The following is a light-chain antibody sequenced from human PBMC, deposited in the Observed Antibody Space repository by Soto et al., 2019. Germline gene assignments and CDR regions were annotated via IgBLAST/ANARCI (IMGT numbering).Light chain of an antibody. CDR1: QIVGSN. CDR3: QQYYNTPLT. V-gene: IGKV3-15*01. Sequence: EIVLTQSPATLSVSPGERATLSYRASQIVGSNLAWYQQKPGQAPRLLLHGASTSATGIPARFSGSGAATDFTLTISGLQAEDVAVYYCQQYYNTPLTFGGGTKVDIK. CDR2: GAS. J-gene: IGKJ4*01.